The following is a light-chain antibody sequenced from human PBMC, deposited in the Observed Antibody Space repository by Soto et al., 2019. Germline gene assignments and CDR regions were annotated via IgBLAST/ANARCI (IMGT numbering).Light chain of an antibody. Sequence: EIVLTQSPGTLSLSPGERATLSCRASQSVSSRYLAWYQQRHGQAPRLLMFGTSDRAAGIPYRFIGSGSGTDFTLTISRLEPEDSAVYYCQQYGLSPRTFGQGTKVDI. CDR3: QQYGLSPRT. CDR1: QSVSSRY. V-gene: IGKV3-20*01. J-gene: IGKJ1*01. CDR2: GTS.